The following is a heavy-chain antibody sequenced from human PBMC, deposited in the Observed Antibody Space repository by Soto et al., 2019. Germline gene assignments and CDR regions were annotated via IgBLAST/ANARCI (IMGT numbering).Heavy chain of an antibody. D-gene: IGHD2-2*01. CDR1: GFTFRTYA. CDR2: ISDSGTT. CDR3: AKGGEGSCSRTSCLYFSDS. V-gene: IGHV3-23*01. Sequence: GGSLRLSCAASGFTFRTYAMSWVRQAPGRGLEWVSTISDSGTTYYANSVKGRFTISRDNSRNTLDLQMNSLRVEDTAVYYCAKGGEGSCSRTSCLYFSDSWGQGTLVTVSS. J-gene: IGHJ5*02.